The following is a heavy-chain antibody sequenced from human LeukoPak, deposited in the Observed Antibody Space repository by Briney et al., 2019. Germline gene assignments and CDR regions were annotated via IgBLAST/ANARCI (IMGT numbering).Heavy chain of an antibody. J-gene: IGHJ4*02. D-gene: IGHD2-15*01. CDR2: ISGSGGST. CDR3: ARRYCSGGSCYLFDY. V-gene: IGHV3-23*01. CDR1: GFTFSSYV. Sequence: PGRSLRLSCAASGFTFSSYVMSWVRQAPGKGLEWVSGISGSGGSTYYADSVKGRFTISRDNSKSTLYLQMNSLRAEDTAVYYCARRYCSGGSCYLFDYWGQGTLVTVSS.